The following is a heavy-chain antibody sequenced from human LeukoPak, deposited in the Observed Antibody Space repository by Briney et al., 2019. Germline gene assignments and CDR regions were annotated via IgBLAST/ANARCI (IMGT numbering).Heavy chain of an antibody. D-gene: IGHD6-13*01. CDR3: ARGVYIAAAQYGY. CDR1: GGSLSSHY. J-gene: IGHJ4*02. CDR2: IYYSGTT. Sequence: SETLSLTCTVSGGSLSSHYWSWIRQPPGKGLEWIGYIYYSGTTNYNPSLKSRVTISVDTSKNQFSLKLSSMTAADTAVYYCARGVYIAAAQYGYWGQGTLVTVSS. V-gene: IGHV4-59*11.